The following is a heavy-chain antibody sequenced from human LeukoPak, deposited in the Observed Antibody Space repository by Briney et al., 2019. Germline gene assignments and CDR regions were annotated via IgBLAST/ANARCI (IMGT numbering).Heavy chain of an antibody. CDR2: IHTSGST. J-gene: IGHJ4*02. CDR1: GGSISTYY. Sequence: SETLSLTCSVSGGSISTYYGSWIRQSAGKGLEWIGRIHTSGSTNYNPSFKSRVTMSVDTSKNQFSLKVTSVSAADTGVYYCARAPEFSSGWLLDCWGQGSLVTVSS. V-gene: IGHV4-4*07. CDR3: ARAPEFSSGWLLDC. D-gene: IGHD6-19*01.